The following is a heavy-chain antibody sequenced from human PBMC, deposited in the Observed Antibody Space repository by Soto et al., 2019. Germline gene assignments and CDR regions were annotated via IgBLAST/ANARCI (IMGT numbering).Heavy chain of an antibody. Sequence: EVQLVESGGDLVQPGGSLRLSCAASGFTFSTYWMTWVRQAPGRGLEWVANIRKDASVIHYADSVEGRFTISRDNDKKSLYLQMSSLRAEDTAVYFCARDLSPADGNLLYDAFGIWGQGTVVTVSS. CDR3: ARDLSPADGNLLYDAFGI. D-gene: IGHD2-2*01. V-gene: IGHV3-7*01. CDR1: GFTFSTYW. J-gene: IGHJ3*02. CDR2: IRKDASVI.